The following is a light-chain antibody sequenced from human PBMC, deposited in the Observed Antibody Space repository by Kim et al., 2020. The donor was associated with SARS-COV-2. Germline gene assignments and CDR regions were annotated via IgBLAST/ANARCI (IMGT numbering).Light chain of an antibody. V-gene: IGKV3-20*01. CDR1: QSPCRNL. CDR2: GAT. Sequence: PGERAPLSCRASQSPCRNLLARYQQKPGPAPRLLLPGATSRATGIPERVSGSGSGTDFTLTISRLEPEDFAVYYCQQYGSSPPYRFGQGTKLEIK. J-gene: IGKJ2*03. CDR3: QQYGSSPPYR.